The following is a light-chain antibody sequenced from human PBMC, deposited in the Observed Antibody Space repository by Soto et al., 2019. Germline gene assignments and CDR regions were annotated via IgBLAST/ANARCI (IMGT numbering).Light chain of an antibody. J-gene: IGKJ2*01. CDR1: QGIRND. Sequence: AIQMTQSPSSLSASVGDRVTITCRASQGIRNDLGWYQHKPGKAPKLLIYAASSLQSGVPSRFSGSGSGTDFTLTISILQPEDFATYYCLQDYNYPYTFGQGTKLEIK. CDR3: LQDYNYPYT. CDR2: AAS. V-gene: IGKV1-6*01.